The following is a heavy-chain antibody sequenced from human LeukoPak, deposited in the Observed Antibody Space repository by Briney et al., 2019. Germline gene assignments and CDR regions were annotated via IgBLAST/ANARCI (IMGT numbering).Heavy chain of an antibody. V-gene: IGHV4-34*01. CDR1: GGSFSGYY. D-gene: IGHD4-17*01. CDR3: ARDNGDYAVNWFDP. Sequence: PSETLSLXCAVYGGSFSGYYWSWIRRPPGKGLEWIGEINHSGSTNYNPSLKSRVTISVDTSKNQFSLKLSSVTAADTAVYYCARDNGDYAVNWFDPWGQGTLVTVSS. CDR2: INHSGST. J-gene: IGHJ5*02.